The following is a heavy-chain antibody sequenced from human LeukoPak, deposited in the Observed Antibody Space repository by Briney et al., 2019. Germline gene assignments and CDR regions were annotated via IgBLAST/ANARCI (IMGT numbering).Heavy chain of an antibody. Sequence: GGSLRLSCAASGFTVSSNYMSWVRQAPGKGLEWVSVIYSGGSTYYADSVKGRFTISRDNSKNTLYLQMNSLRAEDTAVYYCARGGYSYGFHYGMDVWGQGTTVTVSS. D-gene: IGHD5-18*01. J-gene: IGHJ6*02. CDR2: IYSGGST. CDR1: GFTVSSNY. CDR3: ARGGYSYGFHYGMDV. V-gene: IGHV3-66*01.